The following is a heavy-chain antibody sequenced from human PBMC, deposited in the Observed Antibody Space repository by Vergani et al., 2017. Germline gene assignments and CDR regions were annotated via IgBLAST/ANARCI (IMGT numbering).Heavy chain of an antibody. Sequence: VQLVESGGGVVQPGRSLRLSCAASGFTFSSYGMHWVRQAPGKGLEWVAVISYDGSNKYYADSVKGRFTISRDNSKNTLYLQMNSLRAEDTAVYYCANIYGDYVYWGQGTLVTVSS. V-gene: IGHV3-30*18. CDR3: ANIYGDYVY. CDR2: ISYDGSNK. J-gene: IGHJ4*02. CDR1: GFTFSSYG. D-gene: IGHD4-17*01.